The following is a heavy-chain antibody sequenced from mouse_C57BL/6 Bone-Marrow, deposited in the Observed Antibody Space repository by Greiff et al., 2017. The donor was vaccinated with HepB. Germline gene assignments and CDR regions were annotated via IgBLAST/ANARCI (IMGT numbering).Heavy chain of an antibody. CDR2: INPYNGGT. Sequence: VQLQQSGPVLVKPGASVKMSCKASGYTFTDYYMNWVKQSHGKSLEWIGVINPYNGGTSYNQKFKGKATLTVDKSSSTAYMELNSLTSEDSAVYYCVGGYYGYYAMDYWGQGTSVTVSS. CDR1: GYTFTDYY. D-gene: IGHD1-1*01. CDR3: VGGYYGYYAMDY. V-gene: IGHV1-19*01. J-gene: IGHJ4*01.